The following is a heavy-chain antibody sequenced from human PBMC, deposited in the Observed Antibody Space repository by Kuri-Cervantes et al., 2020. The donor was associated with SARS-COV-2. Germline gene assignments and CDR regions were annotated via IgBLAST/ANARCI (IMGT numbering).Heavy chain of an antibody. CDR3: ASEGRGYDFWSGYSGYYYGMDV. J-gene: IGHJ6*02. D-gene: IGHD3-3*01. CDR2: IYYSGST. Sequence: GSLRLSCTVSGGSINSGGYYWSWIRQHPGKGLEWIGYIYYSGSTNYNPSLKSRVTISVDTSKNQLSLKLSSVTAADTAVYYCASEGRGYDFWSGYSGYYYGMDVWGQGTTVTVSS. V-gene: IGHV4-61*08. CDR1: GGSINSGGYY.